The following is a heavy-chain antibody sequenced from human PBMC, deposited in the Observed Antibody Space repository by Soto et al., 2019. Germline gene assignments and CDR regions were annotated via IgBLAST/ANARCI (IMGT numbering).Heavy chain of an antibody. D-gene: IGHD3-10*01. CDR3: ARQGFGELHGLVDV. V-gene: IGHV4-59*08. CDR1: GGPMNNYY. J-gene: IGHJ6*02. CDR2: MGYNGFT. Sequence: QAQLQESGPGLVKPSETLSLTCTISGGPMNNYYCSWFRQPRGQGLEWIGYMGYNGFTRYNPSLRSRVAISLDAAKDQFSLNLSAVSAADTALDYCARQGFGELHGLVDVWGQGITVTVSS.